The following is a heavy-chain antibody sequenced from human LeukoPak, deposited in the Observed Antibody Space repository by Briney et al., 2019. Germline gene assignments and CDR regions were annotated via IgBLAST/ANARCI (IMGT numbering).Heavy chain of an antibody. CDR2: IYYSGST. J-gene: IGHJ3*02. Sequence: PSETLSLTCTVSGGSISSYYWSWIRQPPGKGLEWIGYIYYSGSTNYNPSLKSRVTISVDTSKNQFSLKLSSVTAADTAVYCCASGQHVDTAMVGAFDIWGRGTMVTVSS. V-gene: IGHV4-59*01. CDR1: GGSISSYY. D-gene: IGHD5-18*01. CDR3: ASGQHVDTAMVGAFDI.